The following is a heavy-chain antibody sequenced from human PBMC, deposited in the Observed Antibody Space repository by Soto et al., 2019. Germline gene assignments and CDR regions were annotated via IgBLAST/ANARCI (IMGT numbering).Heavy chain of an antibody. J-gene: IGHJ4*02. CDR1: GFTFSSYA. Sequence: QVQLVESGGGLVQPGGSLRLSCAASGFTFSSYAMHWVRQAPGKGLEWVAVISYDGSNKYYADSVKGRFTISSDNSKNTLYLQMNSLRAEDTAVDYCAREYCSGGSCRLAYWGQGTLVTVSS. V-gene: IGHV3-30-3*01. D-gene: IGHD2-15*01. CDR3: AREYCSGGSCRLAY. CDR2: ISYDGSNK.